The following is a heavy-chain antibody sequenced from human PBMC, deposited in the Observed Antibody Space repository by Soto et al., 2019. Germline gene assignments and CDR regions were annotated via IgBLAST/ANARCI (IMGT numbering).Heavy chain of an antibody. CDR1: GNTFRNYA. CDR3: AAGPYFTRADAFDI. D-gene: IGHD1-26*01. V-gene: IGHV1-58*02. CDR2: IVVGSGNT. J-gene: IGHJ3*02. Sequence: GASVKVSCKASGNTFRNYAIHWVRQAPGQRLEWIGWIVVGSGNTKYAQKFQERVTITRDMSTSTAYMELSSLRSEDTAVYYCAAGPYFTRADAFDIWGQGTMVTVSS.